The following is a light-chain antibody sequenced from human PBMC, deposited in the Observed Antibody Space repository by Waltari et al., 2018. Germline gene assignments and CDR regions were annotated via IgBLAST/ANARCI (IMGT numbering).Light chain of an antibody. Sequence: EIVVTQSPATLSLSPGERATLSCRASENVDTNLAWYQQQPGQPPRLLFSGASTRATDIPPRFSGSGSGTEFTLSISSLQSEDFAVYYCHQYKNWPPWTFGQGTKVEIK. V-gene: IGKV3-15*01. CDR1: ENVDTN. J-gene: IGKJ1*01. CDR2: GAS. CDR3: HQYKNWPPWT.